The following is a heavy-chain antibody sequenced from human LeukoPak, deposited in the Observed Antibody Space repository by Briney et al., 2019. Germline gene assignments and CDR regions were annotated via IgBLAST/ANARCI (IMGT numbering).Heavy chain of an antibody. CDR2: IYYSGST. D-gene: IGHD3-22*01. J-gene: IGHJ6*02. Sequence: SETLSLTCTVSGGSLSSSSYYWGWVRQPPGRGLEWIGSIYYSGSTYYTPSLKSRVTISIHPSKNQFSLKPSSVTAADTAVYYCARHSGYVFWGQGTTVTVSS. V-gene: IGHV4-39*01. CDR3: ARHSGYVF. CDR1: GGSLSSSSYY.